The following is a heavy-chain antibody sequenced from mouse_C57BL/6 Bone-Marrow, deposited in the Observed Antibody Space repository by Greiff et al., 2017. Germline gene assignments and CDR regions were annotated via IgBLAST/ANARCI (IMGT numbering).Heavy chain of an antibody. CDR3: AIIYDGYSGYAMDY. J-gene: IGHJ4*01. CDR1: GYTFTSYG. V-gene: IGHV1-81*01. D-gene: IGHD2-3*01. CDR2: IYPRSGNT. Sequence: QVQLQQSGAELARPGASVKLSCKASGYTFTSYGISWVKQRTGQGLEWIGEIYPRSGNTYYNEKFKGKATLTADKSSSTAYMELRSLTSEDSAVYFCAIIYDGYSGYAMDYWGQGTSVTVSS.